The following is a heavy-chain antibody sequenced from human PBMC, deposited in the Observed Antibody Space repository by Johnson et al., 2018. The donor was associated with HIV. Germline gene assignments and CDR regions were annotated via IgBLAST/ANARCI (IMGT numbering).Heavy chain of an antibody. V-gene: IGHV3-66*01. J-gene: IGHJ3*02. D-gene: IGHD1-26*01. CDR3: ARDRYWDYVVGAFDI. Sequence: VLLVESGGGLVQPGGSLRLSCAASGFTVSGNYMSWVRQAPGKGLAWVSVVYTGGSTFYADSVKGRFTISRDNSKNTLYLQMNSLRAEDTALYYCARDRYWDYVVGAFDIWGQGTMVTVSS. CDR2: VYTGGST. CDR1: GFTVSGNY.